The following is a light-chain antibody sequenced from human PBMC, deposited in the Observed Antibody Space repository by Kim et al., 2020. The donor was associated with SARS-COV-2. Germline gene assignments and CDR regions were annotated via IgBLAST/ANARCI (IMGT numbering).Light chain of an antibody. CDR2: DAS. CDR3: QQRSNWPPALT. CDR1: QSVSTY. V-gene: IGKV3-11*01. Sequence: PADRATLSCRASQSVSTYLAWYQQRPGQAPRLLIYDASNRATGIPDRFSGSGSGTDFTLTISSLESEDFAIYYCQQRSNWPPALTFGGGTKVDIK. J-gene: IGKJ4*01.